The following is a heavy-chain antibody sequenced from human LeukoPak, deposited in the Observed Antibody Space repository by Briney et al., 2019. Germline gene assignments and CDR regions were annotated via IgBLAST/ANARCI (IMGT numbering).Heavy chain of an antibody. D-gene: IGHD3-22*01. V-gene: IGHV3-21*01. CDR3: ARASYDSSGYYFQLGYFDY. Sequence: GGPLRLSCAASGFTFSSYSMNWVRQAPGKGLEWVSSISSSSSYIYYADSVKGRFTISRDNAKNSLYLQMNSLRAEDTAVYYCARASYDSSGYYFQLGYFDYWGQGTLVTVSS. CDR2: ISSSSSYI. J-gene: IGHJ4*02. CDR1: GFTFSSYS.